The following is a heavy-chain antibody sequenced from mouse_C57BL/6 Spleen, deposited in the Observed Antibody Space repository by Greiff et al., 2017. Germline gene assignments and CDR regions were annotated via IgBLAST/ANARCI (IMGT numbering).Heavy chain of an antibody. CDR1: GYTFTSYW. CDR2: IDPSDSYT. D-gene: IGHD1-1*01. V-gene: IGHV1-69*01. CDR3: ARRDYEAMDY. J-gene: IGHJ4*01. Sequence: QVQLQQPGAELVMPGASVKLSCKASGYTFTSYWMHWVKQRPGQGLEWIGEIDPSDSYTNYNQKFKGKSTLTVDKSSSTAYMQLSSLTSEDSAVYYCARRDYEAMDYGGQGTSVTVSS.